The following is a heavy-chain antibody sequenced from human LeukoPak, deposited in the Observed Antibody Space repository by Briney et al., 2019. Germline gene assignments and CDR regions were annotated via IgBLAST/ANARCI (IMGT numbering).Heavy chain of an antibody. J-gene: IGHJ4*01. V-gene: IGHV3-74*01. CDR1: GFTFSNYW. D-gene: IGHD3-10*01. Sequence: PGGSLRLSCAASGFTFSNYWMYWVRQAPGRGPLWVSRISGDGITTYYAGSVKGRFTISRDNAKNTLYLQMHSLRAEDSAVYYCARGFYGSGNSWGHGTLVTVSS. CDR2: ISGDGITT. CDR3: ARGFYGSGNS.